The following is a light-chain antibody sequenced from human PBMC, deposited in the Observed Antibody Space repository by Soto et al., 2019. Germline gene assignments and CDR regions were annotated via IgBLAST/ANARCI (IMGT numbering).Light chain of an antibody. CDR3: LLYMGNGIYL. CDR2: STN. J-gene: IGLJ1*01. CDR1: SAPLSTTYY. Sequence: QTVVTEEPALSVSPGGRLTLTCGLRSAPLSTTYYPACCQQAPGQPPRTLIYSTNTRSSGVPDRFSGSIRGNKAVLTITGAQADDEAYYYCLLYMGNGIYLFGPGPKVTVL. V-gene: IGLV8-61*01.